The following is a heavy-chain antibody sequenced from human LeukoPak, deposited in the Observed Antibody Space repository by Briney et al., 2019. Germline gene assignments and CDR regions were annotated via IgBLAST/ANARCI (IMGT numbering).Heavy chain of an antibody. CDR3: SRLSFPMVRGVDY. CDR1: GYSISSGYY. J-gene: IGHJ4*02. Sequence: SETLSLTCTVSGYSISSGYYWGWIRQPPGKGLDWIGSIYYSGSTYYNPSLKSRVTISVDTSKNQFSLKLSSVTAADTAVYYCSRLSFPMVRGVDYWGQGTLVTVSS. V-gene: IGHV4-38-2*02. CDR2: IYYSGST. D-gene: IGHD3-10*01.